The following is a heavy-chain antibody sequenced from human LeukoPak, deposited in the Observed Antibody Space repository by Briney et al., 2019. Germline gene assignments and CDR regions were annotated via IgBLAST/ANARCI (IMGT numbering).Heavy chain of an antibody. D-gene: IGHD3-10*01. CDR3: ARDVDYYYGSGSYYQNWFDP. CDR2: IYTSGST. CDR1: GGSISSYY. Sequence: SETLSLTCTVSGGSISSYYWSWIRQPAGKGLEWIGRIYTSGSTNYNPSLKSRVTMSVDASNNQFSLKLSSVTAADTAVYYCARDVDYYYGSGSYYQNWFDPWGQGTLVTVSS. V-gene: IGHV4-4*07. J-gene: IGHJ5*02.